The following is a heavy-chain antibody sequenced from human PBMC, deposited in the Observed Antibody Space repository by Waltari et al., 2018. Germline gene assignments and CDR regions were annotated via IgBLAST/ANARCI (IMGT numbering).Heavy chain of an antibody. D-gene: IGHD1-26*01. V-gene: IGHV4-4*02. CDR3: ARDRGRGLYLDS. Sequence: QVQLQESGPGLVKPSGTLSVTCAVSGDSISGSYWWSWGRQPPGKGLGWIGQIHGSGRSNYNPSLESRLTVSMDTSSNHFSLTVTSATAADTAIYYCARDRGRGLYLDSWGQGTLVTVSP. J-gene: IGHJ4*02. CDR2: IHGSGRS. CDR1: GDSISGSYW.